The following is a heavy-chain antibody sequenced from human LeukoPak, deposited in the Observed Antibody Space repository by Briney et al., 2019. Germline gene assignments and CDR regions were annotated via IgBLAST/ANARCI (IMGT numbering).Heavy chain of an antibody. V-gene: IGHV1-46*01. J-gene: IGHJ4*02. CDR1: GYTSITYP. CDR2: INPSGGST. CDR3: ARGLMAGNTALFDY. Sequence: ASVKVSCKASGYTSITYPINWVRQAPGQGLEWMGIINPSGGSTSYAQKFQGRVTMTRDTSTSTVYMKLSSLRSEDTALYYCARGLMAGNTALFDYWGQGTLVTVSS. D-gene: IGHD5-24*01.